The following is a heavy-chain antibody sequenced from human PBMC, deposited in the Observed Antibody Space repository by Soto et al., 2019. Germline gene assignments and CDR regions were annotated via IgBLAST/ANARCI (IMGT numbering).Heavy chain of an antibody. CDR3: ARYDSSCRRPDY. V-gene: IGHV4-31*03. J-gene: IGHJ4*02. Sequence: SDTLSLTCTVSGGSISSGGYYWSWIRQHPGKGLEWIGYIHYSGSTYYNPSLKRGVTISADTSKNQFSLKLSSVTAADTAVYYCARYDSSCRRPDYWGQGTLVTVSS. CDR1: GGSISSGGYY. CDR2: IHYSGST. D-gene: IGHD3-22*01.